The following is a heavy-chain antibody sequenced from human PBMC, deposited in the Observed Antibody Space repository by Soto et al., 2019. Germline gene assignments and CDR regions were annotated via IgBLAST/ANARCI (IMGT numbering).Heavy chain of an antibody. CDR1: GFTFYNYA. CDR2: ITSSGGST. CDR3: AKRKYGDYVGGFDR. D-gene: IGHD4-17*01. V-gene: IGHV3-23*01. Sequence: GGSLRLSCAVSGFTFYNYAMSWVRQPPGKGLEWVSSITSSGGSTYYADSVKGRLTISRDNSENTLYLQMNSLRAEDTAVYYCAKRKYGDYVGGFDRWGQGTLVTVSS. J-gene: IGHJ4*02.